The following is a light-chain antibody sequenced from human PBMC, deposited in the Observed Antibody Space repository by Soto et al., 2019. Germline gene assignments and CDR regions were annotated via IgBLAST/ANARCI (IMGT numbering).Light chain of an antibody. J-gene: IGLJ2*01. CDR1: SANIGAGYD. CDR3: QSYDSSLSGYVV. Sequence: QSVLTQPPSVSGAPGQRVTISCTGTSANIGAGYDVHGYQQLPGTPPKLLISGNSNRPSGVPDRFSGSKSGTSASLAITGLQAEDEADYYCQSYDSSLSGYVVFGGGTKLTVL. CDR2: GNS. V-gene: IGLV1-40*01.